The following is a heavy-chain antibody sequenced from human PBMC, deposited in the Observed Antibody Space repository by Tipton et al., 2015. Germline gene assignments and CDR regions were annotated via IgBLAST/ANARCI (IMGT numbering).Heavy chain of an antibody. CDR3: ARGGWII. J-gene: IGHJ4*02. D-gene: IGHD6-19*01. CDR2: INHGGST. CDR1: GGSFSDYY. Sequence: TLSLTCAVYGGSFSDYYWSWIRQSPGKGLEWIGEINHGGSTNYNPSLKSRVTISVDTSKNQFSLKLNSVTAADTAVYYCARGGWIIWGQGTLVTVSS. V-gene: IGHV4-34*01.